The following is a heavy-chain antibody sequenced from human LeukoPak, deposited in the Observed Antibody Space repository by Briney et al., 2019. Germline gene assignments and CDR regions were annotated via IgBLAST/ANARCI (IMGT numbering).Heavy chain of an antibody. D-gene: IGHD3-3*01. CDR2: INGDGSDT. CDR3: ATDRGWRTSGYYLYYFEY. CDR1: EFTFSTYW. J-gene: IGHJ4*02. Sequence: PGGSLRLSCAASEFTFSTYWMHWVRQPPGKGLVWVSRINGDGSDTTYADSVKGRFTISRDNAKNTLYLQMNSLRAEDTAVYYCATDRGWRTSGYYLYYFEYWGQGTLVTYSS. V-gene: IGHV3-74*01.